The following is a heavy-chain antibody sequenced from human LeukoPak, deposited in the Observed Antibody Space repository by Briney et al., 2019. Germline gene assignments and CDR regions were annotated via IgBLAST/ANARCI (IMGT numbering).Heavy chain of an antibody. J-gene: IGHJ4*02. D-gene: IGHD3-16*01. Sequence: GGALRLSCVTSGFTFNRIWMTWVPQGPGKGLEWVANIKPEGGEKYYGDSVKGRFTISRDNAKNSMSMQMNSLRADDTAVYYCVRDWGGPDDYWGQGTLVSVSS. CDR1: GFTFNRIW. V-gene: IGHV3-7*01. CDR2: IKPEGGEK. CDR3: VRDWGGPDDY.